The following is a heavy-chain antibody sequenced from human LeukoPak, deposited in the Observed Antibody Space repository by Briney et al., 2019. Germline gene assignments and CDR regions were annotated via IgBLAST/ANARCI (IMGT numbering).Heavy chain of an antibody. V-gene: IGHV3-33*01. CDR3: ARGLGMVVVPAAILDY. CDR1: GFTFSSYG. J-gene: IGHJ4*02. D-gene: IGHD2-2*01. Sequence: QPGGSLRLSCVASGFTFSSYGMHWVRRAPGKGLEWLAVIWYDGSDTYYADSVEGRFTISRDNSKYTVYLQMNSLRDEDTAVYYCARGLGMVVVPAAILDYWGQGTLVTVSS. CDR2: IWYDGSDT.